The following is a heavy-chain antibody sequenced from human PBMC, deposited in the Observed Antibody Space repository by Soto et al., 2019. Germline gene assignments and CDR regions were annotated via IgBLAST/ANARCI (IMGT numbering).Heavy chain of an antibody. D-gene: IGHD1-26*01. J-gene: IGHJ3*02. V-gene: IGHV3-73*01. CDR2: IRSKANSYAT. CDR1: GFTFSGSA. CDR3: TSWPDRAGVGATDAFDI. Sequence: GGSLRLSCAASGFTFSGSAMHWVRQASGKGLEWVGRIRSKANSYATAYAASVKGRFTISRDDSKNTAYLQMNSLKTEDTAVYYCTSWPDRAGVGATDAFDIWGQGTMVTVSS.